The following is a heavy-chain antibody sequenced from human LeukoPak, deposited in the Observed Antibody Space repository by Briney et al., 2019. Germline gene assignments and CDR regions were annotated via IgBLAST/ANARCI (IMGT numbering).Heavy chain of an antibody. CDR3: AKTAAGTASGAFDI. Sequence: SETLSLTCTVSGGSISSSSYYWGWIRQPPGKGLEWIGSIYYSGSTYYNPSLKSRVTISVDTSKNQFSLKLSSVTAADTAVYYCAKTAAGTASGAFDIWGQGTMVTVSS. V-gene: IGHV4-39*07. J-gene: IGHJ3*02. CDR1: GGSISSSSYY. CDR2: IYYSGST. D-gene: IGHD6-13*01.